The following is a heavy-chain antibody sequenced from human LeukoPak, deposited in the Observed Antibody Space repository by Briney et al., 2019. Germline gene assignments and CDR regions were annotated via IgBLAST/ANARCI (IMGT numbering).Heavy chain of an antibody. J-gene: IGHJ4*02. CDR3: ARGALWVLDY. V-gene: IGHV3-48*03. CDR1: GFILSNYV. D-gene: IGHD3-16*01. Sequence: GGSLRLSCAASGFILSNYVINWVRQAPGEGLERVSYINTSGNDKYYADSVKGRFTISMENAENSLYLQLNSLRADDTAVYYCARGALWVLDYWGQGTLVTVSS. CDR2: INTSGNDK.